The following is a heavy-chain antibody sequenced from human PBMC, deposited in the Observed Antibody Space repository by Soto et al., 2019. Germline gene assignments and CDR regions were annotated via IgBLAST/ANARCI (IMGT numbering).Heavy chain of an antibody. CDR2: ITDSGTGA. V-gene: IGHV3-23*01. CDR1: GFTFSSCV. Sequence: EVHLLESGGGLVHPGGSLGLSCGASGFTFSSCVMTWVRQAPGKGLEGGSCITDSGTGAYYADSVKGRFTISRDNSKNTMYLQMNNLRAEDTGVYYCAKGLINGRWYAEDWGQGTLVTVSS. D-gene: IGHD6-13*01. CDR3: AKGLINGRWYAED. J-gene: IGHJ4*02.